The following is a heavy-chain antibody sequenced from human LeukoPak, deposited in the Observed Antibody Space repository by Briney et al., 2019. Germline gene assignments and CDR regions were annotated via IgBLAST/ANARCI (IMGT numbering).Heavy chain of an antibody. Sequence: GGSLRLSCAGSGFNFNTYRMNWIRQAPGRGLEWVSYISTSGSTIYYADSVKGRFTISRDNAKNSLYLQMNSLRAEDTAVYYCVRELATWGQGTLVIVSS. CDR1: GFNFNTYR. CDR3: VRELAT. J-gene: IGHJ4*02. V-gene: IGHV3-48*01. CDR2: ISTSGSTI.